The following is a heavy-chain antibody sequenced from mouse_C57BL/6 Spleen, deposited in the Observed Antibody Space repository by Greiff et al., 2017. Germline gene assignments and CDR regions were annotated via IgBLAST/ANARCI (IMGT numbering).Heavy chain of an antibody. Sequence: QVQLQQSGAELVRPGASVTLSCKASGYTFTDYEMHWVKQTPVHGLEWIGAIDPETGGTAYNQKFRGKAILTADKSSSTAYMELRSLTFEDSAVYYCTPFYAMDYWGQGTSVTVSS. CDR3: TPFYAMDY. CDR1: GYTFTDYE. CDR2: IDPETGGT. J-gene: IGHJ4*01. V-gene: IGHV1-15*01.